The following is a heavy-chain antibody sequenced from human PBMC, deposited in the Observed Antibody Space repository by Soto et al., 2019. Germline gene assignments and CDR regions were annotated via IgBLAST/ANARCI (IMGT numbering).Heavy chain of an antibody. J-gene: IGHJ5*02. CDR2: ISSYNGNT. V-gene: IGHV1-18*01. CDR3: ARDGYQRPHWFDP. Sequence: GTSVKLSCEASGDTFTSYGISWVRQAPGKRHEWMGWISSYNGNTNYAQKLQGRVTMTTDTSTSTAYMELGSLRSDDTAVYYCARDGYQRPHWFDPWGQGTLVTVSS. CDR1: GDTFTSYG. D-gene: IGHD2-2*01.